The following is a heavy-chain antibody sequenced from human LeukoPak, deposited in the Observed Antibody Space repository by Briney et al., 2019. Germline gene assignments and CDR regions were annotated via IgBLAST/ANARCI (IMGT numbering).Heavy chain of an antibody. D-gene: IGHD1-26*01. Sequence: ASVKVSCKASGYTFTSYGISWVRQAPGQGLEWRGWISAYNGNTNYTQKLQGRVTMTTDTSTSTAYMELRSLRSDDTAVYYCARGGQWELPDLYFDYWGQGTLVTVSS. CDR2: ISAYNGNT. V-gene: IGHV1-18*01. CDR1: GYTFTSYG. CDR3: ARGGQWELPDLYFDY. J-gene: IGHJ4*02.